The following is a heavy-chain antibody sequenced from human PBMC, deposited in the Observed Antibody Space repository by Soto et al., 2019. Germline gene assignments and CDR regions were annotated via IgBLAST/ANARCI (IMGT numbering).Heavy chain of an antibody. CDR2: IWYGGSNK. D-gene: IGHD4-17*01. Sequence: QVQLVESGGGVVQPGRSLRLSCAASGFTFSSNDMHWVRQAPGKGLEWVAVIWYGGSNKYYADSVKGRFTISSDNSKNTIYLQMHSLRAEDTAVYYCAREGRVSEGDYYTRKRFDYWGQGSLVTVSS. CDR3: AREGRVSEGDYYTRKRFDY. V-gene: IGHV3-33*01. J-gene: IGHJ4*02. CDR1: GFTFSSND.